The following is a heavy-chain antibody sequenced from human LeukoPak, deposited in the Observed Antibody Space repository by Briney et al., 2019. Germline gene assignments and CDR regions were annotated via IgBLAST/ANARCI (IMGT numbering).Heavy chain of an antibody. J-gene: IGHJ6*02. CDR3: ARDEGIAVAAPPPYYYYGMDV. Sequence: GGSLRLSCAASGFTFDDYTMHWVRQAPGKGLEWVSGISWNSGGIGYADSVKGRFTISKDNSKNTLYLQMNSLRAEDTAVYYCARDEGIAVAAPPPYYYYGMDVWGQGTTVTVSS. CDR2: ISWNSGGI. V-gene: IGHV3-9*01. CDR1: GFTFDDYT. D-gene: IGHD6-19*01.